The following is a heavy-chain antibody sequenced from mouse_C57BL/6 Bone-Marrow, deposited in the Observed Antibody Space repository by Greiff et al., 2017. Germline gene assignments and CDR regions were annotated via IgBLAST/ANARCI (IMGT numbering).Heavy chain of an antibody. CDR2: IWAGGST. CDR3: ARLREFAY. J-gene: IGHJ3*01. Sequence: VMLVESGPGLVAPSQSLSITCTVSGFSLTSYGVHWVRQPPGKGLEWLGVIWAGGSTNYNSALMSRLSISKDNSKSQVFLKMNSRQTDDTAMYYCARLREFAYWGQGTLVTVSA. D-gene: IGHD1-1*01. CDR1: GFSLTSYG. V-gene: IGHV2-9*02.